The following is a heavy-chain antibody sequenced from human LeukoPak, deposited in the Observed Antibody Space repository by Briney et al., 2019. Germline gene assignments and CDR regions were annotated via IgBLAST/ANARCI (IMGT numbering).Heavy chain of an antibody. CDR1: GFTVSSNY. CDR3: ARADSGVAHGFDP. J-gene: IGHJ5*02. Sequence: GWSLTVSCTASGFTVSSNYMSSVRQAPGKGLDWVSVIYSGGSAYYADSVKGRFTISRDNYKTLLYLQMNRMRAEDTAVYYCARADSGVAHGFDPWGQGTLVTVSS. V-gene: IGHV3-53*01. CDR2: IYSGGSA. D-gene: IGHD6-25*01.